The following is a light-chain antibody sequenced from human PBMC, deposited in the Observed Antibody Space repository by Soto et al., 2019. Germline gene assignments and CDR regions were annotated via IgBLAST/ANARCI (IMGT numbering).Light chain of an antibody. CDR3: GTLDDSLSAGV. Sequence: QSVLTQPPSVSAAPGQKVTISCSGSSSNIGSYYVSWYQQLPGTAPKLLIYDDNKRPSGIPDRFSGSKSGTSATLGITGLRTGDEADYYCGTLDDSLSAGVFGGGTKLTVL. V-gene: IGLV1-51*01. CDR1: SSNIGSYY. J-gene: IGLJ2*01. CDR2: DDN.